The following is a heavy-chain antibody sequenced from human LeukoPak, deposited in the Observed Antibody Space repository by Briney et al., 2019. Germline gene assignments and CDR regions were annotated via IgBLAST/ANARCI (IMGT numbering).Heavy chain of an antibody. CDR3: AKDWEGAAMVTFFDY. Sequence: GGSLRLSCAASGFTFSSYAMSWVRQAPGKGLEWVSAISGSGGSTDYADSVEGRFTISRDNSKNTLYLQMNSLRAEDTAVYYCAKDWEGAAMVTFFDYWGQGTLVTVSS. D-gene: IGHD5-18*01. CDR2: ISGSGGST. V-gene: IGHV3-23*01. CDR1: GFTFSSYA. J-gene: IGHJ4*02.